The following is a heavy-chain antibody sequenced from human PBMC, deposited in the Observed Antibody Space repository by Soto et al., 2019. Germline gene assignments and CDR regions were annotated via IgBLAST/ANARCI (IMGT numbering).Heavy chain of an antibody. CDR1: GFSLSTTGVG. D-gene: IGHD6-13*01. CDR2: IYWHDDK. Sequence: KESGPTLVKPTQTLTLTCTFSGFSLSTTGVGVGWIRQPPGEALEWLALIYWHDDKRYSPSLKSRLTITKDTSKNQVVLTMTNMDPVDTATYYCAHRGGAAVGLYYLDYWGQGTLVTVSS. V-gene: IGHV2-5*01. CDR3: AHRGGAAVGLYYLDY. J-gene: IGHJ4*02.